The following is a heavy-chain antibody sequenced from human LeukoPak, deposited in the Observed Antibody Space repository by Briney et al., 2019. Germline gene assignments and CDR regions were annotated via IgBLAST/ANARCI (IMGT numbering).Heavy chain of an antibody. Sequence: GGSLRLSCAASGFTFDDYGMSWVRQAPGKGLEWVSGINWNGGSTGYADSVKGRFTISRDNAKNSLYLQMNSLRAEDTALYYCARRPLGGDEDWYFDLWGRGTLVTVSS. V-gene: IGHV3-20*04. D-gene: IGHD2-21*02. CDR3: ARRPLGGDEDWYFDL. CDR2: INWNGGST. CDR1: GFTFDDYG. J-gene: IGHJ2*01.